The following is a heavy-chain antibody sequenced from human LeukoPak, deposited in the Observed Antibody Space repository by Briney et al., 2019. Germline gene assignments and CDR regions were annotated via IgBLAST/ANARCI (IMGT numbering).Heavy chain of an antibody. D-gene: IGHD6-19*01. CDR1: GFTFSDFW. Sequence: GGSLRLSCAASGFTFSDFWMSWVRQTPGKGLEWVANIKQDSSETSYMDSVKGRFTISRDNAKRSLYLQMNSLRADDTAVYFCARDTTGWFYFGSWGQGALVTVSS. V-gene: IGHV3-7*01. CDR3: ARDTTGWFYFGS. J-gene: IGHJ4*02. CDR2: IKQDSSET.